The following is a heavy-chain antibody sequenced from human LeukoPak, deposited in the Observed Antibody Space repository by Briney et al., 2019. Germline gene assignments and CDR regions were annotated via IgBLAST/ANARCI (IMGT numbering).Heavy chain of an antibody. CDR1: GFTFSSYG. D-gene: IGHD3-22*01. V-gene: IGHV3-23*01. Sequence: GGTLRLSCAASGFTFSSYGMSWVRQAPGKGLEWVSAISGSGGSTYYADSVKGRFTISRDNSKNTLYLQMNSLRAEDTAVYYCARAPDRYYYDSSGSHKSPIDYWGQGTLVTVSS. J-gene: IGHJ4*02. CDR3: ARAPDRYYYDSSGSHKSPIDY. CDR2: ISGSGGST.